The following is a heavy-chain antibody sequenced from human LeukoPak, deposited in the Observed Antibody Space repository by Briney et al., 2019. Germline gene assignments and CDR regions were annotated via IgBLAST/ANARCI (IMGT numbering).Heavy chain of an antibody. J-gene: IGHJ5*02. Sequence: PGGSLRLSCAASGFTFSSYAMSWVRQAPGKGLEWVSATGGSGGSTYYADSVKGRFTISRDNSKNTLYLQMNGLRAEDTAVYYCAKLPLQDYRGNWFDPWGQGTLVTVSS. V-gene: IGHV3-23*01. D-gene: IGHD4-11*01. CDR2: TGGSGGST. CDR3: AKLPLQDYRGNWFDP. CDR1: GFTFSSYA.